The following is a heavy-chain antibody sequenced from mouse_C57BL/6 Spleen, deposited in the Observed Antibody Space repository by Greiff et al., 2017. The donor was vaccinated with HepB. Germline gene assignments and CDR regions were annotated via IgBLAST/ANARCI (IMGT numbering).Heavy chain of an antibody. CDR1: GYTFTDYN. V-gene: IGHV1-18*01. D-gene: IGHD1-1*01. J-gene: IGHJ2*01. CDR3: AREGDYYGSSLFDY. Sequence: EVKLVESGPELVKPGASVKIPCKASGYTFTDYNMDWVKQSHGKSLEWIGDINPNNGGTIYNQKFKGKATLTVDKSSSTAYMELRSLTSEDTAVYYCAREGDYYGSSLFDYWGQGTTLTVSS. CDR2: INPNNGGT.